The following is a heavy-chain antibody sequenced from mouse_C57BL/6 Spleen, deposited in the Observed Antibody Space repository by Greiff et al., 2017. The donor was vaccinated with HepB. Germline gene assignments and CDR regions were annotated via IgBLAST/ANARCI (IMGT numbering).Heavy chain of an antibody. CDR2: IDPEDGDT. CDR3: TSGNYAWYFDV. D-gene: IGHD2-1*01. Sequence: VQLQQSGAELVRPGASVKLSCTASGFNIKDYYMHWVKQRPEQGLEWIGRIDPEDGDTETAPKFQGKATMTADTSSNTAYLQLSSLTSEDTAVYYCTSGNYAWYFDVCGTGTTVTVSS. V-gene: IGHV14-1*01. CDR1: GFNIKDYY. J-gene: IGHJ1*03.